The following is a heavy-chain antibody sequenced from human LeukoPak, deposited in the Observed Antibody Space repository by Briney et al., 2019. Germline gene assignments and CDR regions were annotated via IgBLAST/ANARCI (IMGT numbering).Heavy chain of an antibody. V-gene: IGHV3-23*01. CDR2: ISGRAGTT. CDR1: GFTFSNYA. D-gene: IGHD3-10*01. CDR3: AKVAKYYYGSETYYFFEH. J-gene: IGHJ4*02. Sequence: PGGSLRLSCAASGFTFSNYAMSWVRQAPGKGLEWVSAISGRAGTTYYADSVKGRFTISRDNSKNTLYLQMNSLRVEDTAVYYCAKVAKYYYGSETYYFFEHWGQGTPVTASS.